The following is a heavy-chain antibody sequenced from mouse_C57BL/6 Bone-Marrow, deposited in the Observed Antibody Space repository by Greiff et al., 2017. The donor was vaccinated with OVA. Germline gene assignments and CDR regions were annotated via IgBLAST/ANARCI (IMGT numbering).Heavy chain of an antibody. D-gene: IGHD1-1*01. J-gene: IGHJ1*03. CDR1: GFTFSDYG. CDR3: ASLGFTTVVATRYFDV. CDR2: ISNLAYSI. V-gene: IGHV5-15*01. Sequence: EVQVVESGGGLVQPGGSLKLSCAASGFTFSDYGMAWVRQAPRKGPEWVAFISNLAYSIYYAETVTGRFTISRENAKNTLYLEMSSLRSEDTAMYYCASLGFTTVVATRYFDVWGTGTTVTVSS.